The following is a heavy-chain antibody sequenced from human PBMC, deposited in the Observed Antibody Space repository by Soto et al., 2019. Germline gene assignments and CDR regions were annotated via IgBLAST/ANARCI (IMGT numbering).Heavy chain of an antibody. CDR1: GYTFTGYY. CDR3: ARLISSGWYAYYFDY. V-gene: IGHV1-2*04. D-gene: IGHD6-19*01. J-gene: IGHJ4*02. CDR2: INPNSGGT. Sequence: QVQLVQSGAEVKKPGASVKVSCKASGYTFTGYYMPWVRQAPGQGLEWMGWINPNSGGTNYAQKFQGWVTMTRDTSISTAYMELSRLRSDDTAVYYCARLISSGWYAYYFDYWGQGTLVTVSS.